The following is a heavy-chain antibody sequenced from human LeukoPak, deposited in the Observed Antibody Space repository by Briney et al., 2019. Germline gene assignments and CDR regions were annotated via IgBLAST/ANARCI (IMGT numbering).Heavy chain of an antibody. CDR2: INPSGGST. D-gene: IGHD4-17*01. V-gene: IGHV1-46*01. CDR1: GGTFTSYY. CDR3: ARDVDYGDYPYYFDY. Sequence: ASVKVSCKASGGTFTSYYMHWVRQAPGQGLEWMGIINPSGGSTSYAQKFQGRVTMARDTSTSTVYMELSSLRSEDTAVYYCARDVDYGDYPYYFDYWGQGTLVTVSS. J-gene: IGHJ4*02.